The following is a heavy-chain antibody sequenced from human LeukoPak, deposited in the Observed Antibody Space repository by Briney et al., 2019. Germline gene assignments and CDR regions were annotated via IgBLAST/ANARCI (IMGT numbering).Heavy chain of an antibody. V-gene: IGHV1-18*01. Sequence: ASVKVSCKASGYIFTSYDISWVRQAPGQGLEWMGWISTYNGNTDYAQKLQGRVTMTTDISTTTVYMELRSLRSDDTAVYYCACVSVNSPVAGTRYYFDYWGQGTLVTVSS. CDR2: ISTYNGNT. CDR3: ACVSVNSPVAGTRYYFDY. J-gene: IGHJ4*02. D-gene: IGHD6-19*01. CDR1: GYIFTSYD.